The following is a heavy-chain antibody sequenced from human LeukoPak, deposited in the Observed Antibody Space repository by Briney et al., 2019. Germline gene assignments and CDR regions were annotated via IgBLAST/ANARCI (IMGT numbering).Heavy chain of an antibody. J-gene: IGHJ5*02. Sequence: ASVKVSCKASGYTFTGYYMHWVRQAPGQGLEWMGWFNPNSGATSYLQKSQGRVTMTRDTSIRTAYMELSSLRSDDTAVYYCAKQRGDASLSESWGQGTLVTVSS. V-gene: IGHV1-2*02. CDR2: FNPNSGAT. D-gene: IGHD2-21*02. CDR1: GYTFTGYY. CDR3: AKQRGDASLSES.